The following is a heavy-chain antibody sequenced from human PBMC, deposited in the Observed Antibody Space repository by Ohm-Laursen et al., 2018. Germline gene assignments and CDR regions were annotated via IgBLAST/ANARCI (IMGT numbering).Heavy chain of an antibody. CDR3: ASRVQWLALDY. CDR2: IYSGGST. D-gene: IGHD6-19*01. CDR1: GFTFSSYA. V-gene: IGHV3-66*01. J-gene: IGHJ4*02. Sequence: SLRLSCAASGFTFSSYAMSWVRQAPGKGLEWVSVIYSGGSTYYADSVKGRFTISRDNSKNTLYLQMNSLRAEDTAVYYCASRVQWLALDYWGQGTLVTVSS.